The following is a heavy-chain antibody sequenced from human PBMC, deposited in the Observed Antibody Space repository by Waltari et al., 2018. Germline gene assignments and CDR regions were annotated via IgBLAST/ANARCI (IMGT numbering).Heavy chain of an antibody. CDR3: ARDGSPGAFDI. V-gene: IGHV1-2*06. D-gene: IGHD3-10*01. CDR1: GYTFTSYD. J-gene: IGHJ3*02. CDR2: INPNSGGT. Sequence: QVQLVQSGAEVKKPGASVKVSCKASGYTFTSYDINWVRQATGQGLEWMGRINPNSGGTNYAQKFQGRVTMTRDTSISTAYMELSRLRSDDTAVYYCARDGSPGAFDIWGQGTMVTVSS.